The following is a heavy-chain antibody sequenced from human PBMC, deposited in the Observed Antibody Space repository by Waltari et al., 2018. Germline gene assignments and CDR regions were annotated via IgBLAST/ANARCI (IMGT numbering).Heavy chain of an antibody. V-gene: IGHV3-23*01. CDR2: ISGSGGST. CDR3: AKDHRGELLQDY. D-gene: IGHD1-26*01. CDR1: GFTFSSYA. J-gene: IGHJ4*02. Sequence: EVQLLESGGGLVQPGGSLRLSCAASGFTFSSYAMRWVRQAPGKGLEWVSAISGSGGSTYYADSVKGRFTISRDNSKNTLYLQMNSLRAEDTAVYYCAKDHRGELLQDYWGQGTLVTVSS.